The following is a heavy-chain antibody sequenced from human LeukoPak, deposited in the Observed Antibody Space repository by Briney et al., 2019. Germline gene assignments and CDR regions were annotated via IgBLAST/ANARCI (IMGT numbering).Heavy chain of an antibody. V-gene: IGHV4-4*02. Sequence: SETLSLTCAVSGGSINNYWWSWVRQPAGKGLEWIGEIYHSGKTNYNVSLKSRVTMSVDKSKNRFSLKLTSVTAADTAFYFCARHIAVAGQRGFDYWGQGTLVTVSS. J-gene: IGHJ4*02. CDR2: IYHSGKT. CDR1: GGSINNYW. CDR3: ARHIAVAGQRGFDY. D-gene: IGHD6-19*01.